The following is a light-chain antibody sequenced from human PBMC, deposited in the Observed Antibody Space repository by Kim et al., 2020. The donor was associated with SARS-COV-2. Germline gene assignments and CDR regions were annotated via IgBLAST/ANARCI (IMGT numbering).Light chain of an antibody. CDR3: QVWDSASDQWV. Sequence: SYELTRPPSLSVAPGKTATITCGGNNIGTKSVHWYQQKPGQAPILVIFFDSDRPSVIPERFSGSNSGNTAALTISRVEAGDEADYFCQVWDSASDQWVFG. V-gene: IGLV3-21*01. J-gene: IGLJ3*02. CDR2: FDS. CDR1: NIGTKS.